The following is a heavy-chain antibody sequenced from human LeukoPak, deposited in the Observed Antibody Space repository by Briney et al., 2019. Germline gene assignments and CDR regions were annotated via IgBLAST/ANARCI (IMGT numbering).Heavy chain of an antibody. CDR2: ISSLSGTI. CDR3: AKDFSYYDSSGYYYPSIFDY. J-gene: IGHJ4*02. D-gene: IGHD3-22*01. Sequence: GGSLRLSCAASGFTFSTYSMNWVRQAPGKGLEWVSYISSLSGTINYADSVKGRFTISRDNSKNTLYLQMNSLRAEDTAVYYCAKDFSYYDSSGYYYPSIFDYWGQGTLVTVSS. CDR1: GFTFSTYS. V-gene: IGHV3-48*01.